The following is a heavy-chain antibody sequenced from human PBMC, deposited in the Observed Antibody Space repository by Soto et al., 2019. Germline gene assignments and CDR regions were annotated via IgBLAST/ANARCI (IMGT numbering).Heavy chain of an antibody. CDR3: ARRREQLTRDYYYYYGMDV. Sequence: PSETLSLTCTVSGGSISSGDYYWSWIRQPPGKGLEWIGYIYYSGSTYYNPSLKSRVTISVDTSKNQFSLKLSSVTAAGTAVYYCARRREQLTRDYYYYYGMDVWGQGTTVTVSS. D-gene: IGHD1-1*01. CDR1: GGSISSGDYY. J-gene: IGHJ6*02. CDR2: IYYSGST. V-gene: IGHV4-30-4*01.